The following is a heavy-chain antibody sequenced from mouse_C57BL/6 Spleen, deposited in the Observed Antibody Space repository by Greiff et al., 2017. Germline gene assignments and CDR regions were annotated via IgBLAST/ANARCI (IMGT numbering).Heavy chain of an antibody. J-gene: IGHJ4*01. D-gene: IGHD1-3*01. CDR3: ARHENNLYAMDY. CDR1: GYTFTEYT. CDR2: FYPGSGSI. Sequence: VQGVESGAELVKPGASVKLSCKASGYTFTEYTIHWVKQRSGQGLEWIGWFYPGSGSIKYNEKFKDKATLTADKSSSTVYMELSRLTSEDSAVYFCARHENNLYAMDYWGQGTSVTVSS. V-gene: IGHV1-62-2*01.